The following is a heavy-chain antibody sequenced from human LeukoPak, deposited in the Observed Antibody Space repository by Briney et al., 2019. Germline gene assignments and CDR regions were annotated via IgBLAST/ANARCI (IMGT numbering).Heavy chain of an antibody. CDR3: TRLVGAND. CDR1: GFTFSDHA. Sequence: QPGGSLRLSCAASGFTFSDHAMDWVRQAPGKGLEWVGRIRNKANSYTTEYAASVQGRFTVSRDDLKNSLYLQMNSMKTEDTAVYYCTRLVGANDWGQGTLVTVSS. V-gene: IGHV3-72*01. CDR2: IRNKANSYTT. J-gene: IGHJ4*02. D-gene: IGHD1-26*01.